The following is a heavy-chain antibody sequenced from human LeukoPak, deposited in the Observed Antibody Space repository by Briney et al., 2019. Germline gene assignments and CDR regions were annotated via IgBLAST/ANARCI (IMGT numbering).Heavy chain of an antibody. CDR2: IYHSGST. V-gene: IGHV4-4*02. Sequence: SETLSLTCAVSGGSISSSNWWSWVRQPPGKGLEWIGEIYHSGSTNYNPSLKSRVTISVDKSKNQSSLKLSSVTAADTAVYYCASLSRFQVMDDFWSGYSPIDYWGQGTLVTVSS. CDR3: ASLSRFQVMDDFWSGYSPIDY. CDR1: GGSISSSNW. D-gene: IGHD3-3*01. J-gene: IGHJ4*02.